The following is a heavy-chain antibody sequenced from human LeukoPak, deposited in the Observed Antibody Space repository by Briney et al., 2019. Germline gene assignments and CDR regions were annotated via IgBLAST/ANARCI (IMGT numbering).Heavy chain of an antibody. CDR2: IHVSGGT. V-gene: IGHV4-4*09. J-gene: IGHJ6*03. CDR3: AKGTSTVVTPNYYYYYSMDV. D-gene: IGHD4-23*01. Sequence: SETLTLSCTVSGASISSYYWNWIRQSPGKGLEWIGYIHVSGGTSYDPSLKSRVTISIDTSKNQFSLKLSSVTAADTAVYYCAKGTSTVVTPNYYYYYSMDVWGKGTTVTVSS. CDR1: GASISSYY.